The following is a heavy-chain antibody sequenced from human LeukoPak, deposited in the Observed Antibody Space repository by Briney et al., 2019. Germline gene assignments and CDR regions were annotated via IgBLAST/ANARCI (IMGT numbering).Heavy chain of an antibody. D-gene: IGHD3-16*02. Sequence: PGGSLRLSCAASGFTFSSYSMNWVRQAPGKGLEWIGEINHSGSTNYNPSLKSRVTISVDTSKNQFSLKLSSVTAADTAVYYCARGRRLRLGELSSPFDYWGQGTLVTVSS. CDR2: INHSGST. CDR3: ARGRRLRLGELSSPFDY. J-gene: IGHJ4*02. CDR1: GFTFSSYS. V-gene: IGHV4-34*01.